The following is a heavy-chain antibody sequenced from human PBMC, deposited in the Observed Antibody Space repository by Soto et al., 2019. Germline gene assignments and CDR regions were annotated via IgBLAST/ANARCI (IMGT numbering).Heavy chain of an antibody. CDR2: INPGGVST. CDR3: ARGGNGDNVGYWYFDL. D-gene: IGHD4-17*01. J-gene: IGHJ2*01. CDR1: GYTFTTYY. V-gene: IGHV1-46*01. Sequence: QVQLVQSGAEVKKPGASVEVSCKASGYTFTTYYIHWVLHAPGQGLEWMGVINPGGVSTKYAQKFQDRVTMTSATSTSTVYMDLSSLRSEDTAVYFCARGGNGDNVGYWYFDLWGRGTQVTVSP.